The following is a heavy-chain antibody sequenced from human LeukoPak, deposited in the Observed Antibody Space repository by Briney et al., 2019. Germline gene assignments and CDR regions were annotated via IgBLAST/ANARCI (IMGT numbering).Heavy chain of an antibody. CDR3: ASTNGGYYFDY. Sequence: PGGSLRLSCAASGFTFSSYWMSWVRQAPGKGLEWVANIKQDGSEKYYVDSVKGRFIIYRDNDKDSLYLQMNSLRAEDTAVYYCASTNGGYYFDYWGQGTLVTVSS. CDR2: IKQDGSEK. V-gene: IGHV3-7*01. D-gene: IGHD2-2*01. CDR1: GFTFSSYW. J-gene: IGHJ4*02.